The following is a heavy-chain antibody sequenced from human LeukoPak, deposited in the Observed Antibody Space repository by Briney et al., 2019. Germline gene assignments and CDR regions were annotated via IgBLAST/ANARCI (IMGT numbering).Heavy chain of an antibody. D-gene: IGHD4-11*01. CDR3: ARHGHHGNYDF. CDR2: IYYSGNT. V-gene: IGHV4-39*01. CDR1: GGSISSSSYH. J-gene: IGHJ4*02. Sequence: KASETLSLTCTVSGGSISSSSYHWGWIRQPPGKGLEWIGSIYYSGNTYYNPSLKSRVTISVDTSKNQFSLKLSSVTAAGTAVYHCARHGHHGNYDFWGQGTLVTVSS.